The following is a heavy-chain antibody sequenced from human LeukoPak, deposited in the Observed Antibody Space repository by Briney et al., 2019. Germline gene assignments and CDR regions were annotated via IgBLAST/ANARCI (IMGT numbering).Heavy chain of an antibody. CDR3: AREGGYSYGLIDY. CDR1: GFTYSDYY. J-gene: IGHJ4*02. Sequence: GGSLRLSCTTSGFTYSDYYMSWIRQAPGKGLEWVSYISSSSVYTDYADPVKGRFTISRDNGKDSLFLQMNSLRAEDTAVYYCAREGGYSYGLIDYWGQGTLVTVSS. CDR2: ISSSSVYT. V-gene: IGHV3-11*06. D-gene: IGHD5-18*01.